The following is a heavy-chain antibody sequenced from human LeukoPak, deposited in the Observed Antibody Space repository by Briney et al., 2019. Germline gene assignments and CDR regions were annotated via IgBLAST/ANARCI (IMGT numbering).Heavy chain of an antibody. D-gene: IGHD3-10*01. V-gene: IGHV3-73*01. CDR3: TRLRGDPLYGMDV. CDR2: IRSKANSYAT. J-gene: IGHJ6*02. CDR1: VVTFSGSA. Sequence: GGSLRLSCAASVVTFSGSAMHWVRQASGKGLEWVGRIRSKANSYATAYAASVKGRFTISRDDSKNTAYLQMNSLKTEDTAAYYCTRLRGDPLYGMDVWGQGTTVTVSS.